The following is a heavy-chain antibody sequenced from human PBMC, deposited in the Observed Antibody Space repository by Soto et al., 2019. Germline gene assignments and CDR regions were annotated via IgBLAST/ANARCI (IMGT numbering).Heavy chain of an antibody. CDR2: IYYSGST. V-gene: IGHV4-59*08. CDR1: GGSISSYY. D-gene: IGHD4-17*01. J-gene: IGHJ3*02. Sequence: SETLSLTCTVSGGSISSYYWSWIRQPPGKGLEWIGYIYYSGSTNYNPSLKSRVTISVDTSKNQFSLKLSSVTAADTAVYYCARQGYGDYKGAFDIWGQGTMVPVSS. CDR3: ARQGYGDYKGAFDI.